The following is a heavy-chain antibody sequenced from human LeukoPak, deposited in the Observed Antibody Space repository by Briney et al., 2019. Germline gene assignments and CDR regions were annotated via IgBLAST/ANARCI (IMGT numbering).Heavy chain of an antibody. Sequence: GRSLRLSCAASGFTFSSYAMHWVRQAPGKGLEWVALISYDGNNKYYADSVKGRFTISGDDSKNTLYLQMNSLRAEDTAMYYCARGLPPVMKYYFDYWGQGTLVTVSS. CDR1: GFTFSSYA. CDR3: ARGLPPVMKYYFDY. J-gene: IGHJ4*02. V-gene: IGHV3-30-3*01. D-gene: IGHD4-11*01. CDR2: ISYDGNNK.